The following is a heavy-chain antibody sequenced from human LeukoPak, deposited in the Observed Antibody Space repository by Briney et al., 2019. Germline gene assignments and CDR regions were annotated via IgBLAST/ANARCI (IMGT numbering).Heavy chain of an antibody. CDR1: GGSISSSY. CDR2: IYYSGST. V-gene: IGHV4-59*01. J-gene: IGHJ4*02. D-gene: IGHD1-26*01. Sequence: SETLSLTCTVSGGSISSSYWSWIRQPPGKGLEWIGYIYYSGSTNYNPSLESRVTISVDTSKNQFSLKLSSVTAADTAVYYCVRGGIVGTTARIPLFDYWGQGTLVTVSS. CDR3: VRGGIVGTTARIPLFDY.